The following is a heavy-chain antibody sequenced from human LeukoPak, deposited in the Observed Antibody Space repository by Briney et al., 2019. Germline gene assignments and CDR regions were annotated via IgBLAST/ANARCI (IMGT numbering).Heavy chain of an antibody. CDR2: ISAYNGNT. D-gene: IGHD3-16*02. CDR3: ARVVYGGNDYVWGSYRYTLLDY. J-gene: IGHJ4*02. V-gene: IGHV1-18*04. CDR1: GYTFTSNY. Sequence: ASVKVSCKASGYTFTSNYIHWVRQAPGQGLEWMGWISAYNGNTNYAQKLQGRVTMTTDTSTSTAYMELRSLRSDDTAVYYCARVVYGGNDYVWGSYRYTLLDYWGQGTLVTVSS.